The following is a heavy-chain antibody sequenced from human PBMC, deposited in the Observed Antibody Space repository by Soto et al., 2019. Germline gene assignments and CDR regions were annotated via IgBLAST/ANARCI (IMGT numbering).Heavy chain of an antibody. CDR2: IKSKTDGGTT. CDR1: GFTFSNAW. CDR3: TTDNYDSSGYYLDYFDY. Sequence: GGSLRLSCAASGFTFSNAWMSWVRQAPGKGLEWVGRIKSKTDGGTTDYAAPVKGRFTISRDDSKNTLYLQMNSLKTEDTAVYYCTTDNYDSSGYYLDYFDYWGQGTLVTVSS. J-gene: IGHJ4*02. D-gene: IGHD3-22*01. V-gene: IGHV3-15*01.